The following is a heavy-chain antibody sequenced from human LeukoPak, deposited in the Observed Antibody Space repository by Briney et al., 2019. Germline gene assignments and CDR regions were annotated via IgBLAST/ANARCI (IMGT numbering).Heavy chain of an antibody. CDR3: NRATFGDKAIVFDY. Sequence: GGSLRLSCAASGFTFSSSAMHWVRQASGKGLEWVGRIRSKANSYSKAYAASVKGRFTIARDDSENTAYLQMISVRAEDTAECYCNRATFGDKAIVFDYWGQGALVTVSS. CDR2: IRSKANSYSK. V-gene: IGHV3-73*01. CDR1: GFTFSSSA. J-gene: IGHJ4*02. D-gene: IGHD5-18*01.